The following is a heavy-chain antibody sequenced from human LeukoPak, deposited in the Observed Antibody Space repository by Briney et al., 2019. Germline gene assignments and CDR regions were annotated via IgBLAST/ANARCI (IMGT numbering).Heavy chain of an antibody. J-gene: IGHJ4*02. CDR3: ARHYYGDYYSDH. V-gene: IGHV4-34*01. D-gene: IGHD4-17*01. Sequence: SETLSLTCAVYGGSFSGHYWSWIRQPPGKGLEWIGEINHRGSTNYNPSLKSRVTMSVDTSKNQLSLKLVSVTAADTAVYYCARHYYGDYYSDHWGQGTLVTVSS. CDR1: GGSFSGHY. CDR2: INHRGST.